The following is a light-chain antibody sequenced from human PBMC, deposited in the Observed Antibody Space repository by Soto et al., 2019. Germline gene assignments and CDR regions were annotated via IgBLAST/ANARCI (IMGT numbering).Light chain of an antibody. J-gene: IGKJ4*01. Sequence: DIPMTQSPSSLSAAVGDRVTLTCRARQTISNYLNWYQQKPGKAPKLLIYTGSTLQSGVPSRFSGSGSGTHFTLTISSLQPEDFASYYCQQSYSSRLTFGGGTNVEL. CDR1: QTISNY. CDR2: TGS. V-gene: IGKV1-39*01. CDR3: QQSYSSRLT.